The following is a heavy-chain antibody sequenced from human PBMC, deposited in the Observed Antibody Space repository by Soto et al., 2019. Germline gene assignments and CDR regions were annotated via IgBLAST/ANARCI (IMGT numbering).Heavy chain of an antibody. J-gene: IGHJ4*02. CDR2: ISGSGGST. D-gene: IGHD3-22*01. V-gene: IGHV3-23*01. CDR1: GFTFSSYA. CDR3: AKAHYDSSGYPMDY. Sequence: GGSLRLSCAASGFTFSSYAMSWVRQAPGKGLEWASAISGSGGSTYYADSVKGRFTISRDNSKNTLYLQMNSLRAEDTAVYYCAKAHYDSSGYPMDYWGQGTLVTVSS.